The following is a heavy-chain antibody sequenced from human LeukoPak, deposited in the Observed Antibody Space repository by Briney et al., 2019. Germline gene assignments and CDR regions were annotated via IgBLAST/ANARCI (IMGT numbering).Heavy chain of an antibody. CDR1: GGSISSSSYY. CDR2: IYYSGST. CDR3: ARDRDILTAPSAFDI. J-gene: IGHJ3*02. D-gene: IGHD3-9*01. Sequence: SETLSLTCTVSGGSISSSSYYWGWIRQPPGKGLEWIGSIYYSGSTYYNPSLKSRVTMSVDTSKNQFSLKLSSVTAADTAVYYCARDRDILTAPSAFDIWGQGTMVTVSS. V-gene: IGHV4-39*07.